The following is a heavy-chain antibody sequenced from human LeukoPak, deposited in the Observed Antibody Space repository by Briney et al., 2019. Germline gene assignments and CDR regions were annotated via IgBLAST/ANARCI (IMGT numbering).Heavy chain of an antibody. V-gene: IGHV1-58*01. CDR3: AADLPYSNYGPLDF. CDR1: GFSFTTSA. D-gene: IGHD4-11*01. J-gene: IGHJ4*02. CDR2: IVVGSGNT. Sequence: SVKVSCKASGFSFTTSAVQWVRQARGQRLEWIGWIVVGSGNTNYAQKFQERVTITKDMSSSTAYLELSSLSSEDTAVYFCAADLPYSNYGPLDFWGQGTLVTVSS.